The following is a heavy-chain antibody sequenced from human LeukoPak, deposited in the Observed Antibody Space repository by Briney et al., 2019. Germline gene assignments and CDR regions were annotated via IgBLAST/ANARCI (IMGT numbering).Heavy chain of an antibody. V-gene: IGHV1-18*01. CDR3: ATSTGYTSSWSPDFDF. J-gene: IGHJ4*02. CDR1: GYTFTNYG. CDR2: VSGDNGKT. D-gene: IGHD6-13*01. Sequence: ASVKVSCKASGYTFTNYGISWVRQAPGQGLEWMGWVSGDNGKTNYAPKLQGRVRMTEDTLTDTAYMELSSLTSDDTAVYYCATSTGYTSSWSPDFDFWGQGTLVTVSS.